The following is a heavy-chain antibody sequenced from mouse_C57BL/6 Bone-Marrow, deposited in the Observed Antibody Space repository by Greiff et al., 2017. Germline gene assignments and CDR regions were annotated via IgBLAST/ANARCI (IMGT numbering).Heavy chain of an antibody. CDR1: GFTFSDYY. V-gene: IGHV5-12*01. D-gene: IGHD2-2*01. J-gene: IGHJ3*01. CDR2: ISNGGGST. Sequence: EVNLVESGGGLVQPGGSLKLSCAASGFTFSDYYMYWVRQTPEQRLEWVAYISNGGGSTYYPDTVKGRFTISRDNAKNTLYLQRSRLKSEDTAMYYCASPYGYAWFAYWGQGTLVTVSA. CDR3: ASPYGYAWFAY.